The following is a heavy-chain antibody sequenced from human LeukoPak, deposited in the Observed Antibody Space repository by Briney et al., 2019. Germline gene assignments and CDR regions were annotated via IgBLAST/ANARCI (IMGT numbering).Heavy chain of an antibody. Sequence: SETLSLTCAVYGGSFSGYYCSWVRQPPGKGREWSGEINNSVSTNYNTSLKSRVNISVDTSKHQFSMKLSSVTAADTAVYYCARGLSSGRGYYFDYWGQGTVVTVSS. CDR3: ARGLSSGRGYYFDY. V-gene: IGHV4-34*01. CDR2: INNSVST. J-gene: IGHJ4*02. D-gene: IGHD3-22*01. CDR1: GGSFSGYY.